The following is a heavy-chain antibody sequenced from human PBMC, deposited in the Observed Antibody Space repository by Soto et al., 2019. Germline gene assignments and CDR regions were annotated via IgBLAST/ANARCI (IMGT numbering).Heavy chain of an antibody. CDR2: INPSSGGT. Sequence: ASVKVSCKASGYTFTGYYMHWVRQAPGQGLEWMGWINPSSGGTNYAQKFQGRVTMTRDTSISTAYMELSRLRSDDTAVYYCARYSIVILVYAMLYYYYGMDLWGQGTTVTVSS. V-gene: IGHV1-2*02. D-gene: IGHD2-8*01. J-gene: IGHJ6*02. CDR3: ARYSIVILVYAMLYYYYGMDL. CDR1: GYTFTGYY.